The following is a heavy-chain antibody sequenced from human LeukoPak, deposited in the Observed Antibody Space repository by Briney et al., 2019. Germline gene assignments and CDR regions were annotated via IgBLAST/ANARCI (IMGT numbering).Heavy chain of an antibody. CDR3: AKEDYSSSWYYYYYYMDV. V-gene: IGHV3-30*02. CDR1: GFTFSSYG. CDR2: IRYDGSNK. D-gene: IGHD6-13*01. J-gene: IGHJ6*03. Sequence: GGSLRLSCAASGFTFSSYGMHWVRQAPGKGLEWVAFIRYDGSNKYYADSVKGRFTISRDNSKNTLYLQMNSLRAEDTAVYYCAKEDYSSSWYYYYYYMDVWGKGTTVTISS.